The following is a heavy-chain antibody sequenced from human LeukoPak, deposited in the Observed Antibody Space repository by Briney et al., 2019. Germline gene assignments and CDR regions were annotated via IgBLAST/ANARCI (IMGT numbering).Heavy chain of an antibody. CDR1: GGSISSYY. V-gene: IGHV4-59*01. CDR3: ARYRGDYYYYGMDG. CDR2: IYYSGST. D-gene: IGHD1-14*01. J-gene: IGHJ6*02. Sequence: SETLSLTCTVSGGSISSYYWSWIRQPPGKGLEWIGYIYYSGSTNYNPSLKSRVTISVDTSKNQFSLKLSSVTAADTAVYYCARYRGDYYYYGMDGWGQGTTVTVSS.